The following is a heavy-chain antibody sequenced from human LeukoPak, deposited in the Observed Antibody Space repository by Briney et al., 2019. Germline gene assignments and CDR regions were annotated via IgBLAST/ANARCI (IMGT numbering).Heavy chain of an antibody. CDR1: GVSISSYY. Sequence: SETLSLTCTVSGVSISSYYWNWIRHPPGKGLEWLGYISNSGSINYSPSLKSRVTISIDTSKNQFSLKLDSVTAADTAVYYCAREAISRYYYGMDVWGQGSTVTVFS. CDR2: ISNSGSI. J-gene: IGHJ6*02. D-gene: IGHD2-21*01. V-gene: IGHV4-59*01. CDR3: AREAISRYYYGMDV.